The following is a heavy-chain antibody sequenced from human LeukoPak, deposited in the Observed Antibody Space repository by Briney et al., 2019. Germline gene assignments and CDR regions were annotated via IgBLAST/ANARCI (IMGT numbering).Heavy chain of an antibody. CDR3: ARATYYDFWTTADAFDI. D-gene: IGHD3-3*01. Sequence: PSETLSLTCTVSDDSISDYYRGWIRQPAGKGLEWIGRIYTSGSTNYNPSLKSRVTISVDTSKNQFSLKLSSVTAADTAVYYCARATYYDFWTTADAFDIWGQGTMVTVSS. CDR2: IYTSGST. V-gene: IGHV4-4*07. J-gene: IGHJ3*02. CDR1: DDSISDYY.